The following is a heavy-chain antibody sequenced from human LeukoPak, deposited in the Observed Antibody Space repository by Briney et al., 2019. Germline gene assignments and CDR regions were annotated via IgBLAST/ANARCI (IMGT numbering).Heavy chain of an antibody. Sequence: SVKVSCKASGGTFSSYAISWVRQAPGQGLEWMGRIIPILGIANYAQKFQGRVTITADKSTSTAYMELSSLRSEGTAVYYCARVAPDYYDSSGHFDYWGQGTLVTVSS. V-gene: IGHV1-69*04. CDR1: GGTFSSYA. CDR3: ARVAPDYYDSSGHFDY. J-gene: IGHJ4*02. D-gene: IGHD3-22*01. CDR2: IIPILGIA.